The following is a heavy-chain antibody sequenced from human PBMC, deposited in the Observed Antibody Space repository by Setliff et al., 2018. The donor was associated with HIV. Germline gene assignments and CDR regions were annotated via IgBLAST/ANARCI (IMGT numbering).Heavy chain of an antibody. CDR2: IWYDGSNK. V-gene: IGHV3-33*01. Sequence: PGGSLRLSCAASGFTFSSYGMHWVRQAPGKGLEWVAVIWYDGSNKYYADSVKGRFTISRDNSKNTLYLQMNSLRAEDTAVYYCARDMDGDYDWYYMDVWGKGTTVTVSS. D-gene: IGHD4-17*01. J-gene: IGHJ6*03. CDR3: ARDMDGDYDWYYMDV. CDR1: GFTFSSYG.